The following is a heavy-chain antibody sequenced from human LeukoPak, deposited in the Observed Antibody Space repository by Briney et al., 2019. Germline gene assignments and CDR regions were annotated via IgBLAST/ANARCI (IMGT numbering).Heavy chain of an antibody. Sequence: TLSLTCTVSGGSISSGSYYWSWIRQPAGKGLEWIGRIYTSGSTNYNPSLKSRVTISVDTSKNQFSLKLSSVTAADTAVYYCARDSRTARPSDAFDIWGQGTMVTVPS. J-gene: IGHJ3*02. CDR1: GGSISSGSYY. D-gene: IGHD6-6*01. CDR2: IYTSGST. CDR3: ARDSRTARPSDAFDI. V-gene: IGHV4-61*02.